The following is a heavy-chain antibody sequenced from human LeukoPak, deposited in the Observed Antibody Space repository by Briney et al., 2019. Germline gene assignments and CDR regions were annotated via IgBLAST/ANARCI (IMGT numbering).Heavy chain of an antibody. CDR2: IDADNGDT. D-gene: IGHD6-19*01. CDR1: GFTFTAYT. V-gene: IGHV1-3*01. Sequence: ASVKVSCTASGFTFTAYTIHWVRQAPGQRFEWMGWIDADNGDTAYSQNLQGRVTFTRDTSARTVYMYLTSLRSDDTAAYYCARGRSSDWPLDPWGQGTLLTLSP. J-gene: IGHJ5*02. CDR3: ARGRSSDWPLDP.